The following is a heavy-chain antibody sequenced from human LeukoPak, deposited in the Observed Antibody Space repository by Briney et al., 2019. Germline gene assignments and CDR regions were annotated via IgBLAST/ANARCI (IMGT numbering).Heavy chain of an antibody. V-gene: IGHV1-18*01. D-gene: IGHD3-22*01. CDR2: ISAYNGNT. CDR1: GYTFTSYG. J-gene: IGHJ4*02. CDR3: ARDTYYYDSSGRNFDY. Sequence: ASVKVSCKASGYTFTSYGISWVRQAPGQGLEWMGWISAYNGNTNYAQKLQGRVTMTTDTSTSTAYMELRSLRSNDTAVYYCARDTYYYDSSGRNFDYWGQGTLVTVSS.